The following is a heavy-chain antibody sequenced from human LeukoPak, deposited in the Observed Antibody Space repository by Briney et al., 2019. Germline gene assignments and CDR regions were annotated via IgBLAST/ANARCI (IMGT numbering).Heavy chain of an antibody. J-gene: IGHJ3*02. CDR1: GFTFDDYA. CDR2: ISWNSGSI. CDR3: AKAYSNRNYYGSGSYDFYAFDI. Sequence: GGSLRLSCAASGFTFDDYAMHWVRQAPGKGPEWVSGISWNSGSIGYADSVKGRFTISRDNAKNSLYLQMNSLRAEDTALYYCAKAYSNRNYYGSGSYDFYAFDIWGQGTMVTVSS. D-gene: IGHD3-10*01. V-gene: IGHV3-9*01.